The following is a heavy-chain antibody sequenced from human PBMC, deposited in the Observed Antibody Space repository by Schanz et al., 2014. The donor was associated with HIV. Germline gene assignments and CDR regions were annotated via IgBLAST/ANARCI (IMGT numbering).Heavy chain of an antibody. CDR1: GFTFDSYG. J-gene: IGHJ6*02. V-gene: IGHV3-30*18. CDR2: ISYDGSNK. D-gene: IGHD3-22*01. CDR3: AKDRNHYDSRYRGKGNYYYYYGMDV. Sequence: QVQLVESGGGVVQPGRSLRLSCVASGFTFDSYGIHWVRQAPGKGLEWVAVISYDGSNKKYADSVKGRFTISRDNSKNTLYLQMKSLRPEDTAVYYCAKDRNHYDSRYRGKGNYYYYYGMDVWGQGTTVTVSS.